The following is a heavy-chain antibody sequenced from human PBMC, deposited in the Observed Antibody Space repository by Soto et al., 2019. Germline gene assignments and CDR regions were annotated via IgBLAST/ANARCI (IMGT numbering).Heavy chain of an antibody. CDR1: GYTFTGYY. V-gene: IGHV1-2*04. Sequence: QVQLVQSGAEVKKPGASVKVSCKASGYTFTGYYMHWVRQAPGQGLEWMGWINPNSGGTNYAQKFQGWVTMTRDTSISTAYMELSRLRSDDTSVYYWSRDRGCSSTSCYMSAPYDYYYGMDVWGQGTTVIVSS. D-gene: IGHD2-2*02. CDR2: INPNSGGT. CDR3: SRDRGCSSTSCYMSAPYDYYYGMDV. J-gene: IGHJ6*02.